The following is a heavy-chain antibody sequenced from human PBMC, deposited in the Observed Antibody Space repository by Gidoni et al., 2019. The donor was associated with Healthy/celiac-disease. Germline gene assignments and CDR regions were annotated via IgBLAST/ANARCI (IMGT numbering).Heavy chain of an antibody. CDR1: GFTFSSYR. CDR2: ISSSSSTI. V-gene: IGHV3-48*02. Sequence: EVQLVESGGGLVQPGGSLRLSCAASGFTFSSYRMNWVRQAPGKGLGWVSYISSSSSTIYYADSVKGRFTISRDNAKNSLYLQMNSLRDEDTAVYYCATRTTSSSWYLGYWGQGTLVTVSS. D-gene: IGHD6-13*01. CDR3: ATRTTSSSWYLGY. J-gene: IGHJ4*02.